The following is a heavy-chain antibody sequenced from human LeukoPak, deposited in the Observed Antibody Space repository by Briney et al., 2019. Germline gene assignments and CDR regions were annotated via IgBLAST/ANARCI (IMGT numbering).Heavy chain of an antibody. CDR1: GGTFSSYA. D-gene: IGHD2-21*02. CDR2: IIPIFGTA. V-gene: IGHV1-69*13. J-gene: IGHJ4*02. CDR3: AREENCGGDCPLATHGVDY. Sequence: SVKVSCKASGGTFSSYAISWVRQAPGQGLEWMGGIIPIFGTANYAQKFQGRVTITADESTSTAYMELSSLRSDDTAVYYCAREENCGGDCPLATHGVDYWGQGTLVTVSS.